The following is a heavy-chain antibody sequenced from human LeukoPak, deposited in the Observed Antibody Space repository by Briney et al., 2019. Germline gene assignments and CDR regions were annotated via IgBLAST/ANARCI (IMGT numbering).Heavy chain of an antibody. Sequence: EASVKVSCKASGFTFTIYGFTWVRQAPGQGLEWVGWISAHNGDTKYAQKVQDRVTMTTDTSTSTAYMELRSLRSDDTAVYYCAREGYFGSGIDYYYGMDVWGQGTKVTVSS. D-gene: IGHD3-10*01. CDR2: ISAHNGDT. V-gene: IGHV1-18*01. CDR3: AREGYFGSGIDYYYGMDV. CDR1: GFTFTIYG. J-gene: IGHJ6*02.